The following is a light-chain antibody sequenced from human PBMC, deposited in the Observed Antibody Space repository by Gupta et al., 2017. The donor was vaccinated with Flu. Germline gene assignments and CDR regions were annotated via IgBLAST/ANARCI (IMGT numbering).Light chain of an antibody. CDR2: DSS. CDR1: RSLVHSDGNTY. J-gene: IGKJ1*01. CDR3: RQKTLFPWT. V-gene: IGKV2-24*01. Sequence: DIVMTQTPLSSLVTLGQPVSISCRSSRSLVHSDGNTYLTWLQQRPVLPPRLPMYDSSLPGSGVPDRFSASGTVTEFTLHISSAAAEDVRLYYSRQKTLFPWTLGQGSKLEIK.